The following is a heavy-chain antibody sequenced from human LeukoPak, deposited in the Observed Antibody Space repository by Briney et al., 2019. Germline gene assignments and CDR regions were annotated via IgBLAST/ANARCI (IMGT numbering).Heavy chain of an antibody. J-gene: IGHJ4*02. CDR3: AKEYSSGWFQGLDY. D-gene: IGHD6-19*01. CDR2: IYSGGNT. Sequence: GGSLRLSCAASGFTVSSNYMSWVRQAPGKGLEWVSVIYSGGNTYYADSVKGRFTISRDNSKNTLYLQMNSLRAEDTAVYYCAKEYSSGWFQGLDYWGQGTLVTVSS. CDR1: GFTVSSNY. V-gene: IGHV3-53*01.